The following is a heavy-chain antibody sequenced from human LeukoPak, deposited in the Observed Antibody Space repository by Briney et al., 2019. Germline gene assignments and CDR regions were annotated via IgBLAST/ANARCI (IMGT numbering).Heavy chain of an antibody. Sequence: GGSLRLSCAASGFTFSSYEMNWVRQAPGKGLEWVSYISSSGSTIYCADSVKGRFTISRDNAKNTLYLQMNSLRAEDTAVYYCARGADYGDSVYYYYYYMDVWGKGTTVTVSS. D-gene: IGHD4-17*01. CDR2: ISSSGSTI. CDR3: ARGADYGDSVYYYYYYMDV. V-gene: IGHV3-48*03. J-gene: IGHJ6*03. CDR1: GFTFSSYE.